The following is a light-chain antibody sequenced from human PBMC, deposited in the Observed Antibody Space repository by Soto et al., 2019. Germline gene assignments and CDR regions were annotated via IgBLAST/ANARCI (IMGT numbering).Light chain of an antibody. CDR2: GAS. J-gene: IGKJ1*01. CDR3: QQYNDWPPRWT. V-gene: IGKV3-15*01. CDR1: QSVTSN. Sequence: EIVMMQSPATLSVSPGERVTLSCRASQSVTSNLAWYQQKPGQAPRLLIYGASTRATGIPDRFSGSGSGTEFTLSISSLQSEDFAVYYCQQYNDWPPRWTFGQGTKVEIK.